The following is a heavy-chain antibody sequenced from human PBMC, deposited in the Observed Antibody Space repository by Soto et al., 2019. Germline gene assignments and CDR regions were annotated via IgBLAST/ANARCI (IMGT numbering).Heavy chain of an antibody. V-gene: IGHV5-51*01. CDR2: ISPGDSDT. CDR3: ARHEQFYYHYYGMDV. D-gene: IGHD6-19*01. J-gene: IGHJ6*02. CDR1: GFSFTTYW. Sequence: PGESLKISCKASGFSFTTYWIAWVRQVPGKGPEWVGIISPGDSDTRYSPSFQGQVTISADRSITTAYLQWSSLKASDTAIYYCARHEQFYYHYYGMDVWGQGTTVTVS.